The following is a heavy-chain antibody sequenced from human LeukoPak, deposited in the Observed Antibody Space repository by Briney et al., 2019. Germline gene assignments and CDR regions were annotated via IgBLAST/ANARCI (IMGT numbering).Heavy chain of an antibody. CDR1: GFTFSSYW. D-gene: IGHD3-9*01. V-gene: IGHV3-7*01. CDR3: ARDSYDILTGYYSYYFDY. J-gene: IGHJ4*02. CDR2: IKQDGSEK. Sequence: GGSLRLSCAASGFTFSSYWMSWFRQAPGKGLEWVANIKQDGSEKYYVDSVKGRFTISRDNAKNSLYLQMNSLRAEDTAVYYCARDSYDILTGYYSYYFDYWGQGTLVTVSS.